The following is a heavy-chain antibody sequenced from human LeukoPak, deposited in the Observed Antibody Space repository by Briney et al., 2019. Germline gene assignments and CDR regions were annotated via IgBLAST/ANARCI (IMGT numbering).Heavy chain of an antibody. J-gene: IGHJ3*02. D-gene: IGHD3-22*01. CDR2: INHSGST. CDR1: GGSFSGYY. CDR3: ASGRANYYDSSGSARTCDI. Sequence: SETLSLTCAVYGGSFSGYYWSWVRQPPGKGLEWIGEINHSGSTNYNPSLKSRVTISVDTSKNQFSLKLSSVTAADTAVYYCASGRANYYDSSGSARTCDIWGQGTMVTVSS. V-gene: IGHV4-34*01.